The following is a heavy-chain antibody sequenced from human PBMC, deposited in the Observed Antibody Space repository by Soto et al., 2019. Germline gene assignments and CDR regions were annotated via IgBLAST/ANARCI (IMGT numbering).Heavy chain of an antibody. CDR1: GYNFRTFW. J-gene: IGHJ4*02. CDR2: IYPYDSET. CDR3: AGGRPNAGEDYFDF. D-gene: IGHD2-8*01. V-gene: IGHV5-51*01. Sequence: PGDSLKISCSTSGYNFRTFWIGWLRQMPGKGLEWMGLIYPYDSETKYSTSFEGQVTMSSDSYISTTYRQWSSLQASVTAIYYCAGGRPNAGEDYFDFWGQGTLVTVCS.